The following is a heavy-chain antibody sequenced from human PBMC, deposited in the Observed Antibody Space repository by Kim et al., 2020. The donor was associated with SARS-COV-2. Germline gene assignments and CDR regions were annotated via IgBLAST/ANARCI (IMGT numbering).Heavy chain of an antibody. Sequence: GGSLRLSCAASGFTFTNYAMSWVRQAPGKGLEWVSAISASGGTTYYADSVKGRFTVSRDNSKNTLYLQMNSLRTEDTAVYYCAKDPDNRSQGYFDRWGRGTLVTVSS. CDR3: AKDPDNRSQGYFDR. V-gene: IGHV3-23*01. CDR2: ISASGGTT. D-gene: IGHD1-20*01. CDR1: GFTFTNYA. J-gene: IGHJ4*02.